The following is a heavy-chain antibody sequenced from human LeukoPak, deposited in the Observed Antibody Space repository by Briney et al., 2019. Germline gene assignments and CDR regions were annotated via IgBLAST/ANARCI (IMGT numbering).Heavy chain of an antibody. D-gene: IGHD3-16*02. CDR3: AGAMITFGGVIEYYMDV. V-gene: IGHV1-8*03. J-gene: IGHJ6*03. CDR2: MNPNSGNT. Sequence: ASVKVSCKASGYTFTSYDINWVRQATGQGLEWMGWMNPNSGNTGYAQKFQGRVTITRNTSISTAYMELSSLRSEDTAVYYCAGAMITFGGVIEYYMDVWGKGTTVTISS. CDR1: GYTFTSYD.